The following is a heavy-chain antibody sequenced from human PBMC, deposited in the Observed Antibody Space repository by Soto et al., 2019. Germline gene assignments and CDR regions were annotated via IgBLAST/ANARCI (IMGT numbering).Heavy chain of an antibody. Sequence: GESLKISCKGSGYSFTSYWIGWVRQMPGKGLEWMGIIYPGDSDTRYSPSFQGQVTISADKSISTAYLQWSSLKASDTAMYYCAINYYDSSGPIGAFDIWGQGTMVTVSS. V-gene: IGHV5-51*01. CDR2: IYPGDSDT. CDR1: GYSFTSYW. D-gene: IGHD3-22*01. J-gene: IGHJ3*02. CDR3: AINYYDSSGPIGAFDI.